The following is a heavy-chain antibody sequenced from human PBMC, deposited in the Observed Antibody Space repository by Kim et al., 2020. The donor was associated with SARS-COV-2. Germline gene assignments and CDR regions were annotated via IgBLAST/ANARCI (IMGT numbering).Heavy chain of an antibody. CDR2: IYYSGST. V-gene: IGHV4-39*01. CDR3: ARQPGYSSSFYYYYGMDV. Sequence: SETLSLTCTVSGGSISSSSYYWGWIRQPPGKGLEWIGSIYYSGSTYYNPSLKSRVTISVDTSKNQFSLKLSSVTAADTAVYYCARQPGYSSSFYYYYGMDVWGQGTTVTVSS. J-gene: IGHJ6*02. D-gene: IGHD6-13*01. CDR1: GGSISSSSYY.